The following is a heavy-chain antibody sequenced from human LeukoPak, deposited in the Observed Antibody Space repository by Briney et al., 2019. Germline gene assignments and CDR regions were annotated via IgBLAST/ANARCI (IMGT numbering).Heavy chain of an antibody. D-gene: IGHD1-26*01. Sequence: ASMKVSCKVSGYTLTELSMHWVRQAPGKGLEWMGGFDPEDGETIYAQKFQGRVTMTEDTSTDTAYMELSSLRSEDTAVYYCATPYSGSYALMHWGQGTLVTVSS. CDR3: ATPYSGSYALMH. V-gene: IGHV1-24*01. CDR1: GYTLTELS. CDR2: FDPEDGET. J-gene: IGHJ4*02.